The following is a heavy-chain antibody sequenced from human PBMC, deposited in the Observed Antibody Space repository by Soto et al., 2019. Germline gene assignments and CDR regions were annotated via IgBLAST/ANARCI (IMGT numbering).Heavy chain of an antibody. V-gene: IGHV3-21*01. CDR2: ISSNRAYI. Sequence: GGSLRLSCAGSGFTFRSFTMNWVRQAPGKGLEWVSTISSNRAYIYYTDALRGRFTISRHNAKNSLHLQMNSLRAENTAVYYCTRDETQDSSARGWFDPWGPRSLVTDPS. CDR3: TRDETQDSSARGWFDP. J-gene: IGHJ5*02. CDR1: GFTFRSFT. D-gene: IGHD6-13*01.